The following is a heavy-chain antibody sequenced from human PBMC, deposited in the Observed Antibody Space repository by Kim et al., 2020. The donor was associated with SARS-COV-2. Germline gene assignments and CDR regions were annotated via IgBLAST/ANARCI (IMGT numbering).Heavy chain of an antibody. CDR1: GGSFSGYY. J-gene: IGHJ5*02. D-gene: IGHD6-13*01. Sequence: SETLSLTCAVYGGSFSGYYWSWIRQPPGKGLEWIGEINHSGSTNYNPSLKSRVTISVDTSNNQFSLKLSSVTAADTAVYYCARGSSSWYLSPFDPWGQGTLVTVSS. CDR2: INHSGST. CDR3: ARGSSSWYLSPFDP. V-gene: IGHV4-34*01.